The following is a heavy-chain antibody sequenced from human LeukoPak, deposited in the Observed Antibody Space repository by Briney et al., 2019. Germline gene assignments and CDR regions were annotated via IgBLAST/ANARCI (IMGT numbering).Heavy chain of an antibody. V-gene: IGHV3-11*01. D-gene: IGHD3-9*01. CDR1: GFTFSDYY. CDR2: ISSSGSTI. J-gene: IGHJ3*02. CDR3: AREYYDILTGYSNAFDI. Sequence: PGGSLRLSCAASGFTFSDYYMSWIRQAPGKGLEWVSYISSSGSTIYYADFVKGRFTISSDNAKNSLYLQMNSLRAEDTAVYYCAREYYDILTGYSNAFDIWGQGTMVTVSS.